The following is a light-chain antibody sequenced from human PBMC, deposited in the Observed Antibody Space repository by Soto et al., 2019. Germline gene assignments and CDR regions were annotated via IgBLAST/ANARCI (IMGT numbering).Light chain of an antibody. Sequence: QSVLTQPPSVSGTPWQRVAISCSGSSSNIGSNYIYWYQQIPGTAPTLLIYRNNQRPSGVPDRFSGSKSGTSASLAISGLRSEDEADYYCAAWDDILSGVVFGGGTQLTVL. V-gene: IGLV1-47*01. CDR1: SSNIGSNY. CDR3: AAWDDILSGVV. J-gene: IGLJ2*01. CDR2: RNN.